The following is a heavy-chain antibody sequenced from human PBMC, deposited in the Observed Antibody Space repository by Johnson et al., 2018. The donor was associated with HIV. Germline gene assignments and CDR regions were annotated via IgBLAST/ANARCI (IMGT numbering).Heavy chain of an antibody. D-gene: IGHD6-6*01. CDR2: ILYDGRDK. V-gene: IGHV3-30*04. Sequence: QVQLVESGGGVVQPGRSLRLSCAASGFTFSSYAMHWVRQAPGNGLEWVAVILYDGRDKYYADSVKGRLTISRDSSRNTLFLQMNSLRAEDTAVYFCAKVHIAARWSDAFDIWGQGTMVTVSS. CDR3: AKVHIAARWSDAFDI. J-gene: IGHJ3*02. CDR1: GFTFSSYA.